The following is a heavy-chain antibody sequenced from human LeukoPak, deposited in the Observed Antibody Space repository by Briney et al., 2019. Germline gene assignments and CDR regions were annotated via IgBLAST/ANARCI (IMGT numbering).Heavy chain of an antibody. V-gene: IGHV3-33*01. D-gene: IGHD1-26*01. CDR2: IWYDGSNK. J-gene: IGHJ4*02. CDR1: GFTFSTYG. CDR3: AREESGSLDF. Sequence: GRSLRLSCAASGFTFSTYGMHWVRQAPGKGLEWVAIIWYDGSNKYYADSVKGRFTISRDISKNTLHLQTNSLRADDTAVYYCAREESGSLDFWGQGTLVTISS.